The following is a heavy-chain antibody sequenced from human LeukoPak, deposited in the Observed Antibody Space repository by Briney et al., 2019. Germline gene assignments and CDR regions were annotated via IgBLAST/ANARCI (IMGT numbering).Heavy chain of an antibody. Sequence: VASVKVSCKASGYTFTGYYMHWVRQAPGQGLEWMGWINPNSGGTNYAQKFQGWVTMTRDTSISTAYMELSRLRSDDTAVYYCARAGRENGSGSCDYWGQGTLVTVSS. J-gene: IGHJ4*02. V-gene: IGHV1-2*04. D-gene: IGHD3-10*01. CDR2: INPNSGGT. CDR3: ARAGRENGSGSCDY. CDR1: GYTFTGYY.